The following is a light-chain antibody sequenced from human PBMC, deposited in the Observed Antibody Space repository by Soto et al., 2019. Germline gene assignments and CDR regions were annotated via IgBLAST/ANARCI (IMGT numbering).Light chain of an antibody. Sequence: QSVLTQPASVSGSPGQSITISCTGTSSDVGSYNLVSWYQQHPGKAPKLMIYEGSKRPSGVSNRFSGSKSDNTASLTISGLQAEDEADYYCCSYAGSSTYVFGIGTKLTVL. CDR1: SSDVGSYNL. J-gene: IGLJ1*01. CDR3: CSYAGSSTYV. CDR2: EGS. V-gene: IGLV2-23*01.